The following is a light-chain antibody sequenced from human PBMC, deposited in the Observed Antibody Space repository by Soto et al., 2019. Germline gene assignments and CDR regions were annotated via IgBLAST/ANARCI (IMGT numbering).Light chain of an antibody. CDR1: QGIGSY. J-gene: IGKJ1*01. CDR3: QQVNAYPWT. CDR2: AAS. V-gene: IGKV1-9*01. Sequence: DIQLTQSPSFLSASVGDRVTITSRASQGIGSYLAWYQKKPGKAPKLLIYAASTLQSGVPSRFSGSGSGTEFTLTISSLQPEDFASYYCQQVNAYPWTFGQGTKVEIE.